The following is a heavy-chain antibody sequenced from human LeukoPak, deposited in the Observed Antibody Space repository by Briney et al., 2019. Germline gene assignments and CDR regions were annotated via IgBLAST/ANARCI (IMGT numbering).Heavy chain of an antibody. CDR2: INPYNSDT. V-gene: IGHV5-51*01. J-gene: IGHJ4*02. D-gene: IGHD3-10*01. Sequence: GESLKISCKGSGYSFTSYWIAWVRQMPGKGLEWLGIINPYNSDTRFSPSFQGQVTISADKFSRTAFLQWSSLKASDTVVYFCARHVGGERRLDYWGQGTLVTVAS. CDR3: ARHVGGERRLDY. CDR1: GYSFTSYW.